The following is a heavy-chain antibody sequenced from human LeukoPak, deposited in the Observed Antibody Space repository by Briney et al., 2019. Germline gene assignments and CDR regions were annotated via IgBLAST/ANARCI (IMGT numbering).Heavy chain of an antibody. CDR1: GYTFTSYY. V-gene: IGHV1-2*02. J-gene: IGHJ6*03. CDR3: ARGNMVRGLHIPYADYYYYYYMDV. CDR2: INPNSGGT. D-gene: IGHD3-10*01. Sequence: GASVKVSCKASGYTFTSYYMHWVRQAPGQGLEWMGWINPNSGGTNYAQKFQGRVTMARDTSISTAYMELSRLRSDDTAVYYCARGNMVRGLHIPYADYYYYYYMDVWGKGTTVTISS.